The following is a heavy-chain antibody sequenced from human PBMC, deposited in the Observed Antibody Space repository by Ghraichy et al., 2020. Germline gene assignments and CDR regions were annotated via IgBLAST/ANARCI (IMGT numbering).Heavy chain of an antibody. J-gene: IGHJ4*02. CDR1: GGSIRSGGYF. V-gene: IGHV4-31*03. CDR3: ARLSDSSFNYHIDN. CDR2: IHYTGIT. D-gene: IGHD6-6*01. Sequence: SLNISCTVSGGSIRSGGYFWGWVRQLPGEGLECVGYIHYTGITYYNPSLQSRVTMSVDSSKNQFSLNLRSVTAADTALYYCARLSDSSFNYHIDNWGQGTLVTVSS.